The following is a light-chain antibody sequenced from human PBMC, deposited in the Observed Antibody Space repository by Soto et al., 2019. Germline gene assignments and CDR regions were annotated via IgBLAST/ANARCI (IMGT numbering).Light chain of an antibody. CDR1: SSDVGGYNY. Sequence: QCALTQPPSASGSPGQSVTISCTGMSSDVGGYNYVSWYQQHPGKAPKLMIYEVSKRPSGVPDRFSGSKSGNTASLTVSGLQAEDEADYYCSSYAGANSVVFGGGTQLTVL. V-gene: IGLV2-8*01. CDR2: EVS. CDR3: SSYAGANSVV. J-gene: IGLJ2*01.